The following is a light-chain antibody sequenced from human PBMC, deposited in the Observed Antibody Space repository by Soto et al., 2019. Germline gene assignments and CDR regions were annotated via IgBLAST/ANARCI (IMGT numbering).Light chain of an antibody. CDR1: TGAVTSGYY. Sequence: QAVVTQEPSLTVSAGGTVTLTCASGTGAVTSGYYPNWFQQKPGQAPRALIYSTSNKYSWTPARFSGSLLGGKAALTLSGVQPEDESEYYCLLYYGGQLGVFGGGTKLTVL. CDR2: STS. J-gene: IGLJ2*01. CDR3: LLYYGGQLGV. V-gene: IGLV7-43*01.